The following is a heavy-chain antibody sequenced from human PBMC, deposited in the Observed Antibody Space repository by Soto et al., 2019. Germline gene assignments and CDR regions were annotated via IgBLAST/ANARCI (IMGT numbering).Heavy chain of an antibody. CDR1: GCTFSNVW. J-gene: IGHJ5*01. V-gene: IGHV3-15*07. Sequence: GGSLRLSWAASGCTFSNVWMSWVRQAPGKGLEWVGRIKSKSDGGTTDYAAPVKGTFTISRDDSKNTLYLQMNSLKTEDTAAYYCTTDGRTEPDPWGQGTLVTVSP. CDR3: TTDGRTEPDP. CDR2: IKSKSDGGTT.